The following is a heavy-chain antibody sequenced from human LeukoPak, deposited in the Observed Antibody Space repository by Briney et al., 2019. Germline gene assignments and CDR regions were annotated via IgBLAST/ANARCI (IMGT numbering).Heavy chain of an antibody. J-gene: IGHJ5*02. CDR3: ARDAIRNWFDP. V-gene: IGHV4-34*01. CDR2: INHSGST. Sequence: SETLSLTCAVYGGSFSGYYWSWIRQPPGKGLEWIGEINHSGSTNYNPSLKSRVTISVDTSKNQFSLKLSSVTAADTAVYYCARDAIRNWFDPWGQGTLVTVSS. CDR1: GGSFSGYY.